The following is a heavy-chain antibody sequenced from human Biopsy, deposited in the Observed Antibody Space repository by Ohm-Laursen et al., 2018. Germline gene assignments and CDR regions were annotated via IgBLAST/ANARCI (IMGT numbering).Heavy chain of an antibody. V-gene: IGHV3-21*01. CDR2: ISETSSHI. J-gene: IGHJ6*02. Sequence: GSLRLSCAASGFSVSSYDMNWVRQAPGKGLEWISYISETSSHIYDADSVRGRFTVARDIAKSSLYLQLNSLRVEDTAVYYCARDSSRRAREGGMDVWGQGTTVTVSS. CDR3: ARDSSRRAREGGMDV. CDR1: GFSVSSYD. D-gene: IGHD6-6*01.